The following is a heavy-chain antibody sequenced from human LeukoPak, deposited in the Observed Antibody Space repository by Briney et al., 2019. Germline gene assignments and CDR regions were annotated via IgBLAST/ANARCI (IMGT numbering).Heavy chain of an antibody. D-gene: IGHD4-17*01. J-gene: IGHJ4*02. CDR2: INHSGST. V-gene: IGHV4-34*01. Sequence: KPSETLSLTCAVYGGSFSGYYWSWIRQPPVKGLEWIGEINHSGSTNYNPSLKSRVTISVDTSKNQFSLKLSSVTAADTAVYYCARVSKVTYTPDYWGQGTLVTVSS. CDR3: ARVSKVTYTPDY. CDR1: GGSFSGYY.